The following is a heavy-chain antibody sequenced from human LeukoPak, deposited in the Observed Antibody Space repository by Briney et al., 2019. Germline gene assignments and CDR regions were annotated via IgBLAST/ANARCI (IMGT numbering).Heavy chain of an antibody. Sequence: PGRSLRLSCAASGFTFSSYGMHWVRQAPGKGLELVAVISYDGSNKYYADSVKGRFTISRDNSKNTLYLQMNSLRAEDTAVYYCAKGGYGSYYFDYWGQGTLVTVSS. J-gene: IGHJ4*02. CDR1: GFTFSSYG. D-gene: IGHD3-10*01. V-gene: IGHV3-30*18. CDR3: AKGGYGSYYFDY. CDR2: ISYDGSNK.